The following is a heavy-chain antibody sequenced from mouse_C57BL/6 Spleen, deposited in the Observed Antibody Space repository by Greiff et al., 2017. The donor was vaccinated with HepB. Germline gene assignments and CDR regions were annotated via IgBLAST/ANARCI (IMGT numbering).Heavy chain of an antibody. CDR1: GFNIKDDY. V-gene: IGHV14-4*01. CDR3: TLCPASFAY. CDR2: IDPENGDT. Sequence: VQLKQSGAELVRPGASVKLSCTASGFNIKDDYMHWVKQRPEQGLEWIGWIDPENGDTEYASKFQGKATITADTSSNTAYLQLSSLTSEDTAVYYCTLCPASFAYWGQGTLVTVSA. J-gene: IGHJ3*01.